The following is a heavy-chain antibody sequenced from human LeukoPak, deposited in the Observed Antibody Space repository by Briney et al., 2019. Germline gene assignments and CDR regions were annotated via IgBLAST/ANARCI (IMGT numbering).Heavy chain of an antibody. Sequence: SQTLSLTCAISGDSVSTNSAAWNWVRQSPSRGLEWLGRAYYRSKWFNDYAVSVKSRITINPDTSKNQLSLQPNSVTPEDTAVHFCAREGPDAFDIWGQGTVVTVSS. CDR2: AYYRSKWFN. V-gene: IGHV6-1*01. CDR1: GDSVSTNSAA. J-gene: IGHJ3*02. CDR3: AREGPDAFDI.